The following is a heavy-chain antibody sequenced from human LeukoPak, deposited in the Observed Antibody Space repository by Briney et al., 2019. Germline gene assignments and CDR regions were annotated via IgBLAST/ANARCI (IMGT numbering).Heavy chain of an antibody. CDR2: MNPNSGNT. V-gene: IGHV1-8*03. CDR1: GYTFTSYD. J-gene: IGHJ6*03. D-gene: IGHD3-16*02. CDR3: ARSLRLDYYYYYMDV. Sequence: ASVKVSCKASGYTFTSYDINWVRQATGQGLEWMGWMNPNSGNTGYAQKFQGRVTITRNTSISTAYMELSSLRSEDTAVYYCARSLRLDYYYYYMDVWGKGTTVTVSS.